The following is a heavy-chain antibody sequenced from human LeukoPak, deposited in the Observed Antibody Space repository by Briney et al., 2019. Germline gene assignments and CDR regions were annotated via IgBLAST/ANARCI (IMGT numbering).Heavy chain of an antibody. CDR3: ASWFGETPIGGWFDP. CDR1: GGSISSYY. Sequence: SETPSLTCTVSGGSISSYYWSWIRQPPGKGLEWIGYIYYSGSTNYNPSLKSRVTISVDTSKNQFSLKLSSVTAAATAVYYCASWFGETPIGGWFDPWGQGTLVTVSS. J-gene: IGHJ5*02. D-gene: IGHD3-10*01. V-gene: IGHV4-59*01. CDR2: IYYSGST.